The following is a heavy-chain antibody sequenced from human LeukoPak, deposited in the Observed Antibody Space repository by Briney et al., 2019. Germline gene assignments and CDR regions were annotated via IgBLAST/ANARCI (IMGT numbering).Heavy chain of an antibody. CDR3: AKWGPYCVGDYCPALDS. CDR1: RFTFSNYW. V-gene: IGHV3-7*01. CDR2: IKQDGSKK. Sequence: GGSLRLSCVASRFTFSNYWMSWVRQAPGKGLEWVANIKQDGSKKRYADSVKGRFTISRDDAKESLYLQLNSLRAEDTAVYYCAKWGPYCVGDYCPALDSWGPGTLVTVSS. D-gene: IGHD2-21*02. J-gene: IGHJ4*02.